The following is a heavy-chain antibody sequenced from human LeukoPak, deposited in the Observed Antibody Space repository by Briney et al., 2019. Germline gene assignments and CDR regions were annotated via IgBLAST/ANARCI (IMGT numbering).Heavy chain of an antibody. CDR1: GFTFTSYD. D-gene: IGHD1-14*01. J-gene: IGHJ4*02. Sequence: GASVKVSCKASGFTFTSYDINWVRQAPGQGLEWMGGFDPEDGETIYAQKFQGRVTMTEDTSTDTAYMELSSLRSEDTAVYYCATGPPNHDYWGQGTLVTVSS. CDR3: ATGPPNHDY. CDR2: FDPEDGET. V-gene: IGHV1-24*01.